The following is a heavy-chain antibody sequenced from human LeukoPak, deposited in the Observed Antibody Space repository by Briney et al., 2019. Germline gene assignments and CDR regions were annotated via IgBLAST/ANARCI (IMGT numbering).Heavy chain of an antibody. J-gene: IGHJ3*02. CDR3: ARGQYCGGDCYLVDHDAFDI. CDR1: GFTFSSYS. CDR2: ISSSSSTI. Sequence: PGGSLRLSCAASGFTFSSYSMNWVRQAPGKGLEWVSYISSSSSTIYYADSVKGRFTISRDNAKNSLYLQMNSLRDEDTAVYYCARGQYCGGDCYLVDHDAFDIWGQGTMVTVSS. D-gene: IGHD2-21*02. V-gene: IGHV3-48*02.